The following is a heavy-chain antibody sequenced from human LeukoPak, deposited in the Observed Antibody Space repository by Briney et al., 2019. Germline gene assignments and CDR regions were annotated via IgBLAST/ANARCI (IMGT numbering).Heavy chain of an antibody. CDR1: GFTFSSYE. CDR3: ARSMVRGSYYGMDV. D-gene: IGHD3-10*01. J-gene: IGHJ6*02. Sequence: GGSLRLSCAASGFTFSSYEMNWVRQAPGKGLEWVSYISSSGSTIYYADSVKVRFTISRDNAKNSLYLQMNSLRAEDTAVYYCARSMVRGSYYGMDVWGQGTTVTVSS. CDR2: ISSSGSTI. V-gene: IGHV3-48*03.